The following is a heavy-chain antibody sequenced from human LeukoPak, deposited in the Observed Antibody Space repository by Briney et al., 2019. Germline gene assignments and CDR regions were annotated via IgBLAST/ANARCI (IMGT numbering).Heavy chain of an antibody. CDR1: GGSISSYY. CDR2: IYYSGST. J-gene: IGHJ4*02. V-gene: IGHV4-59*12. D-gene: IGHD6-19*01. Sequence: SETPSLTCTVSGGSISSYYWSWIRQPPGKGLEWIGYIYYSGSTNYNPSLKTRVTMSVDTSKNQVSLKLSSVTAADTAMYYCARAAEYSSGWYLFDYWGQGILVTVSA. CDR3: ARAAEYSSGWYLFDY.